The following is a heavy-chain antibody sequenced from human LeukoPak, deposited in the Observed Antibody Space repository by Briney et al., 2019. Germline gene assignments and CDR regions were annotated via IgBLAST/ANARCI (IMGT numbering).Heavy chain of an antibody. CDR2: ISAYNGNT. Sequence: ASVKVSCKASGYTLRSYGITWVRQAPGQGLEWMGWISAYNGNTKYPQKLQGRVTMTTDTSTSTAYMELRSLRSDDTAVYYCARRAGAYSHPYDYWGQGTLVTVSS. CDR3: ARRAGAYSHPYDY. J-gene: IGHJ4*02. CDR1: GYTLRSYG. V-gene: IGHV1-18*01. D-gene: IGHD4/OR15-4a*01.